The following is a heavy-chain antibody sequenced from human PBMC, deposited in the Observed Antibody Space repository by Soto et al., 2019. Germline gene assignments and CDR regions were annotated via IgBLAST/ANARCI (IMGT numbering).Heavy chain of an antibody. CDR1: GVFFSNYH. Sequence: EVHLLESGGALVQPGGSLRLSCAASGVFFSNYHMSWVRQSPGKGLQWVAAISGGGDSTYYADSVKGRFTISRDNSENTLWLQMNSLRAGDTAVYYCVKDGGAAARPTFYYGLDVWGQGTTVTVSS. CDR3: VKDGGAAARPTFYYGLDV. CDR2: ISGGGDST. V-gene: IGHV3-23*01. J-gene: IGHJ6*02. D-gene: IGHD6-6*01.